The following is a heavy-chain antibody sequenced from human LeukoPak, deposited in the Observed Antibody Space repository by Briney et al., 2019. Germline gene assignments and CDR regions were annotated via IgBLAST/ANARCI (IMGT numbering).Heavy chain of an antibody. V-gene: IGHV1-2*02. CDR3: ASSGYDGGGGPSPYY. CDR2: INPNSGGT. CDR1: GYTFTSYD. Sequence: ASVKVSCKASGYTFTSYDINWVRQAPGQGLEWMGWINPNSGGTNYAQKFQGRVTMTRDTSISTAYMELSRLRSDDTAVYYCASSGYDGGGGPSPYYWGQGTLVTVSS. D-gene: IGHD5-12*01. J-gene: IGHJ4*02.